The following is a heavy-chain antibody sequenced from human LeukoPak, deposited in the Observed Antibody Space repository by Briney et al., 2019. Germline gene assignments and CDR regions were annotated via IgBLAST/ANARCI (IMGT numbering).Heavy chain of an antibody. Sequence: GGSLRLSCAASGFTFSGSAMHWVRQASGKGLEWVGRIGSKANSYATAYAASVKGRFTISRDDSKNTAYLQMNSLKTEDTAVYYCTRPSVDTAMAHDYWGQGTLVTVSS. D-gene: IGHD5-18*01. CDR3: TRPSVDTAMAHDY. J-gene: IGHJ4*02. CDR2: IGSKANSYAT. CDR1: GFTFSGSA. V-gene: IGHV3-73*01.